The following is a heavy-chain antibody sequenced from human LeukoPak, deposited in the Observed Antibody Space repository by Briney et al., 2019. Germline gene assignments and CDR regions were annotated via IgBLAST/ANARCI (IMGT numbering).Heavy chain of an antibody. CDR1: GYSFTSYW. D-gene: IGHD2-21*01. CDR2: LYPGDSDT. J-gene: IGHJ4*01. CDR3: ARRGVVAAFDY. V-gene: IGHV5-51*01. Sequence: GGSLKICRKDSGYSFTSYWMVWVRQMPGKGLEWMGILYPGDSDTRYIPSFQGQVTISADKSISTAYLQWSSLKASDTAMYYCARRGVVAAFDYWGQGTLVTVSS.